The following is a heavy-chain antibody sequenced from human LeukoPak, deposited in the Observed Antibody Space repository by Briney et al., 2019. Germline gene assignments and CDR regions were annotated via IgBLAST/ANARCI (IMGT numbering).Heavy chain of an antibody. CDR2: ISISSSTI. J-gene: IGHJ4*02. CDR1: GFTFSSYT. V-gene: IGHV3-48*01. D-gene: IGHD3-22*01. CDR3: ARELYDSSDL. Sequence: GGSLRLSCAASGFTFSSYTMSWVRQAPGKGLEWISYISISSSTIYYADSVRGRFTISRDNAKNSVFLQMNSLRAEDTAVYYCARELYDSSDLWGQGTLVTVSS.